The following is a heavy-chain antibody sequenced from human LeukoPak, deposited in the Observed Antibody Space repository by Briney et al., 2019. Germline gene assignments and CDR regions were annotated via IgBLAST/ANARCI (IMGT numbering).Heavy chain of an antibody. CDR2: INHRGYT. D-gene: IGHD1-7*01. CDR3: ASGNWNYVFDY. J-gene: IGHJ4*02. V-gene: IGHV4-34*01. CDR1: GGSFNDYY. Sequence: SETLSLTCAVYGGSFNDYYWTWIRQPPGKGLEWLGEINHRGYTNYNPSLESRVTMSVDTSKNQFSLKLSSVTAADTAVYYCASGNWNYVFDYWGQGTLVTVSS.